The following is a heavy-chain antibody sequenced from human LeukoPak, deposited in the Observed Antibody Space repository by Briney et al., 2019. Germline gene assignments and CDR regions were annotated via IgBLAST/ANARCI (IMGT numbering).Heavy chain of an antibody. CDR1: GFTVSSNY. V-gene: IGHV3-66*01. Sequence: GGSLRLSCAASGFTVSSNYMSWVRQAPGEGLEWVSVIYSGGSTYYADSVKGRFTISRDNSKNTLYLQMNSLRAEDTAVYYCARDPPTYYYYGMDVWGQGTTVTVSS. CDR2: IYSGGST. J-gene: IGHJ6*02. CDR3: ARDPPTYYYYGMDV.